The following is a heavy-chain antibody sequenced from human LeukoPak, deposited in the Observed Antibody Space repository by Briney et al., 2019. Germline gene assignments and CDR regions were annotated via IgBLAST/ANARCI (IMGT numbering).Heavy chain of an antibody. V-gene: IGHV3-53*01. D-gene: IGHD5-18*01. CDR2: IYTGGYT. CDR3: ARGDTYGYSTY. CDR1: GSTVSGNY. J-gene: IGHJ4*02. Sequence: PGGSLRLSCAVSGSTVSGNYMTWVRQAPGKGLEWVSVIYTGGYTYYADSVKGRFTISRDNSKNTVYLQMNSLRAEDTAVYYCARGDTYGYSTYWGQGTLVTVSS.